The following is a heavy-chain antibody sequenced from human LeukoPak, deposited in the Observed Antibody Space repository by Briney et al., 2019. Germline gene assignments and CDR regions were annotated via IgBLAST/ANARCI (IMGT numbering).Heavy chain of an antibody. V-gene: IGHV3-43*01. J-gene: IGHJ4*02. CDR3: AKELDTMFFDY. CDR1: GFNFDRYT. Sequence: GGSLRLSCATSGFNFDRYTIHWVRQAPGKGLEWVSLAGWAGGTTFYSDSVRGRFTISRDSARKSVYLQMNSLTTDDTAFYFCAKELDTMFFDYWGQGALVTVSS. CDR2: AGWAGGTT. D-gene: IGHD3-10*02.